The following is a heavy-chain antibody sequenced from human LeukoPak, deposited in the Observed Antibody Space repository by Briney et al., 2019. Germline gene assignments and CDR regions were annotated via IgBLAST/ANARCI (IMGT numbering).Heavy chain of an antibody. V-gene: IGHV3-15*01. D-gene: IGHD7-27*01. CDR2: IQLKNDDWTA. CDR3: TIENWGRGDS. Sequence: PGGSLRLSCAASGFTFSQFFMSWVRQAPGKGLEWVGRIQLKNDDWTADYAAPVQGRFTISRDDSLSMLYLQMNSLTPGDTGVYYCTIENWGRGDSWGQGTLVTVSS. J-gene: IGHJ4*02. CDR1: GFTFSQFF.